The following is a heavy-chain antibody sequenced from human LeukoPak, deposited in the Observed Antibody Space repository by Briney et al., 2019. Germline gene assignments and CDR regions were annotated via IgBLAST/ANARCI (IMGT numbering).Heavy chain of an antibody. J-gene: IGHJ4*02. V-gene: IGHV3-11*01. Sequence: AGSLRFSCTTSGFTFKNYAMTWLRQAPGKGLKWVSYISGSGTTISYAHSVKGRFTISRDNAKNSLYLQMNSLRAEDTAVYYCARFAGSGSYYIDYWGQGTLITVSS. CDR1: GFTFKNYA. CDR2: ISGSGTTI. D-gene: IGHD3-10*01. CDR3: ARFAGSGSYYIDY.